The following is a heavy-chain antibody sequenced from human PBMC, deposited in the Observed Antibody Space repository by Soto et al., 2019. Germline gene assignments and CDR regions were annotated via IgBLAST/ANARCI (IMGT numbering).Heavy chain of an antibody. J-gene: IGHJ6*03. CDR1: GYTFTGYY. CDR2: INPNSGGT. D-gene: IGHD6-6*01. CDR3: ARGGSIAAPVGYYYMDV. Sequence: GASVKVSCKASGYTFTGYYMHWVRQAPGQGLEWMGWINPNSGGTNYAQKFQGWVTMTRDTSISTAYMELSRLRSDDTAVYYCARGGSIAAPVGYYYMDVWGKGTTVTVSS. V-gene: IGHV1-2*04.